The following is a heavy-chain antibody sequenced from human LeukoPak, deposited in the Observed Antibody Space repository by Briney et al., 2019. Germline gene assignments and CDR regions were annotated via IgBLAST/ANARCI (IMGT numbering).Heavy chain of an antibody. V-gene: IGHV1-2*02. Sequence: VASVKVSCTASGYAFVGYHLHWVRQAPGQGLEWMGWINPNSGGTNYAQKFQGRVTMTRDTSVSTAYMELRSLTSDDTAVYYCARVEEVRGGITSFDYWGQGTLVTVSS. J-gene: IGHJ4*02. CDR3: ARVEEVRGGITSFDY. CDR2: INPNSGGT. D-gene: IGHD3-10*01. CDR1: GYAFVGYH.